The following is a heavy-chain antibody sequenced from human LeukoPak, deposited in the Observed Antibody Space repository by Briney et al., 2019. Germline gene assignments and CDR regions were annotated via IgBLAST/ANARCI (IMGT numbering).Heavy chain of an antibody. D-gene: IGHD2-21*01. CDR3: ASIPKAIDAFDI. CDR1: GFTFSSYA. Sequence: PGGSLRLSCAASGFTFSSYAMHWVRQAPGKGLEWVAVISYDGSNKYYADSVKGRFTISRDNSKNTLYLQMNSLRAEDTAVYYCASIPKAIDAFDIWGQGTMVTVSS. CDR2: ISYDGSNK. V-gene: IGHV3-30-3*01. J-gene: IGHJ3*02.